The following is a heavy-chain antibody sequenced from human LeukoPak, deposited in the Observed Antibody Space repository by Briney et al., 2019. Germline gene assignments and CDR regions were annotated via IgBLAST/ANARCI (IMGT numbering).Heavy chain of an antibody. D-gene: IGHD3-22*01. Sequence: GGSLRLSCAASGFTFSSYWMHWVRQAPGKGLEWVSGITDSGDSSYYADSVKGRFAISRDNSKNTLYLQMDSLRAEDTAVYYCAKSRWTYYDCGESWGQGTLVTVSS. CDR2: ITDSGDSS. CDR3: AKSRWTYYDCGES. J-gene: IGHJ5*02. V-gene: IGHV3-23*01. CDR1: GFTFSSYW.